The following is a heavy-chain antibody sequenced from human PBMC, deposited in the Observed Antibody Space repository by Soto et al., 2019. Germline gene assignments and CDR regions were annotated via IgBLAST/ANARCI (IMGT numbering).Heavy chain of an antibody. V-gene: IGHV4-4*07. CDR3: ARDGMTTGDS. CDR2: VFSSVSA. D-gene: IGHD3-9*01. Sequence: PSETLSLTCIVSGVSVRSYTWSWVRQPANKGLEWIGRVFSSVSATYNPSLKSRVSISMDTAENRISLRLDSVTAADAGVYFCARDGMTTGDSWGQGTLLTVSS. J-gene: IGHJ4*02. CDR1: GVSVRSYT.